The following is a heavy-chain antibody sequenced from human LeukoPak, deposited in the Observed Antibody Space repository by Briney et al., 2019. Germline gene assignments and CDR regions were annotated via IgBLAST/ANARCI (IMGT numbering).Heavy chain of an antibody. Sequence: SETLSLTCTVSGGSISSYYWSWIRQPAGKGLEWIGRIYTSGSTNYDPSLKSRVTMSVDTSKNQFSLKLSSVTAADTAVYYCARSDSRYDFWSGPDGYYYMDVWGQGTTVTVSS. D-gene: IGHD3-3*01. V-gene: IGHV4-4*07. CDR3: ARSDSRYDFWSGPDGYYYMDV. CDR2: IYTSGST. CDR1: GGSISSYY. J-gene: IGHJ6*03.